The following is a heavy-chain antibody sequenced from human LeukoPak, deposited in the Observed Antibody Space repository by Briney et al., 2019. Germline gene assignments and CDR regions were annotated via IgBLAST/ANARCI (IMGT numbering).Heavy chain of an antibody. CDR1: GFTFSSYS. CDR2: ISSSSSYI. CDR3: ARSSSPNWFDP. V-gene: IGHV3-21*01. Sequence: GGSLRLSCAASGFTFSSYSMNWVRQAPGKGLEWVSSISSSSSYIYYADSVKGRFTISRDNAKNSLYLQMNSLRADDTAVYYCARSSSPNWFDPWGQGTLVTVSS. D-gene: IGHD6-13*01. J-gene: IGHJ5*02.